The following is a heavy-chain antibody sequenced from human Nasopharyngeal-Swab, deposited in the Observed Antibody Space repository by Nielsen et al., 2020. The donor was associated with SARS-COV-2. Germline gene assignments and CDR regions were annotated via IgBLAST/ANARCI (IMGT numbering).Heavy chain of an antibody. CDR2: IHYSGST. Sequence: WIRQPPGKGLEWIGYIHYSGSTNYNPSLKSRVTISVDTSKNQFSLKLSSVTAADTAVYYCARCGGDCLKTPTLYYFDYWGQGTLVTVSS. CDR3: ARCGGDCLKTPTLYYFDY. D-gene: IGHD2-21*02. V-gene: IGHV4-59*01. J-gene: IGHJ4*02.